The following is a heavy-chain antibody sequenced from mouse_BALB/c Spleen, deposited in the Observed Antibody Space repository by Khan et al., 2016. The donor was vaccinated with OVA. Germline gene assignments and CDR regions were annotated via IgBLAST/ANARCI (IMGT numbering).Heavy chain of an antibody. J-gene: IGHJ2*01. CDR2: INPYNGAT. CDR1: GYRFTSYI. D-gene: IGHD4-1*01. Sequence: VRLQQSGPELVKPGTSVKMSCKASGYRFTSYIIHWVKQRPGQGLEWIGYINPYNGATKYNEKFKGKATLTSDKSSNTAYLELSSLTSEDSLVYFCARGNWPSYYFDYWGQGTTLTVSS. V-gene: IGHV1S136*01. CDR3: ARGNWPSYYFDY.